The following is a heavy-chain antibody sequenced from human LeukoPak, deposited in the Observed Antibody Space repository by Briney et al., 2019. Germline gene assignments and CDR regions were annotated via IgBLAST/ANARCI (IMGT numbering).Heavy chain of an antibody. J-gene: IGHJ3*02. D-gene: IGHD3-16*02. CDR2: IYTSGST. V-gene: IGHV4-61*02. CDR1: GGSISSGSYY. CDR3: ARVGHSLRAFDI. Sequence: SQTLSLTCTVSGGSISSGSYYWSWIRQPAGKGLKWIGRIYTSGSTNYNPSLKSRVTISVDTSKNQFSLKLSSVTAADTAVYYCARVGHSLRAFDIWGQGTMITVSS.